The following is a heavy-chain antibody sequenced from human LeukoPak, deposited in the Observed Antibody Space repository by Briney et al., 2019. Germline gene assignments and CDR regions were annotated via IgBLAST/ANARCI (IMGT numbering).Heavy chain of an antibody. D-gene: IGHD6-13*01. Sequence: GGSLRLSCAASGFTFSSYSMNWVRQAPGKGLEWVSSISSSSSYIYYADSVKGRFTISRDNAKNSLYLQMNSLRAEDTAVYYCARDDYWSSSRFDYWGQGTLVTVSS. V-gene: IGHV3-21*01. CDR1: GFTFSSYS. CDR2: ISSSSSYI. CDR3: ARDDYWSSSRFDY. J-gene: IGHJ4*02.